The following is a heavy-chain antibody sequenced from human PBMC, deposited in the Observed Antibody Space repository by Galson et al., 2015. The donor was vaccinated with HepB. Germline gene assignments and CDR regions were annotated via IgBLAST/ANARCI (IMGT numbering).Heavy chain of an antibody. CDR2: ICSSGTTI. V-gene: IGHV3-11*01. D-gene: IGHD2/OR15-2a*01. Sequence: SLRLASVAHGVTDNDHFRIWIRQAQRKGLECVSYICSSGTTIYYADSVKGRFTISRDNAKNSLYLQMNSLRAEDTAVYYCARATLGWFDPWGQGTLVTVSS. J-gene: IGHJ5*02. CDR1: GVTDNDHF. CDR3: ARATLGWFDP.